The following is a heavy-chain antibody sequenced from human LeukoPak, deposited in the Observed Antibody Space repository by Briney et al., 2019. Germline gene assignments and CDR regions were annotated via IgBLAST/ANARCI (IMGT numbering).Heavy chain of an antibody. CDR3: VAGTTY. Sequence: GGSLRLSCAASGFTFSNFWMTWVRQAPGKGLEWVAITKQDGSQKYYVDSVKGRFTISRDNARNSLYLQMNSLRAEDTAVYWAVAGTTYWGQGTLVTVSS. J-gene: IGHJ4*02. D-gene: IGHD6-19*01. CDR1: GFTFSNFW. CDR2: TKQDGSQK. V-gene: IGHV3-7*05.